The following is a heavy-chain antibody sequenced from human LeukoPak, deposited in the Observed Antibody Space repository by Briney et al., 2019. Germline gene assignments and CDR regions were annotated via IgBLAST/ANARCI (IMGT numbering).Heavy chain of an antibody. D-gene: IGHD3-9*01. V-gene: IGHV4-4*07. J-gene: IGHJ4*02. CDR2: LMTSGYT. CDR3: AREGIPDILTGYASDY. Sequence: PSETLSLTCTVSGASVTNYHWSWVRQPAGKGLEWIGRLMTSGYTDYNPSLKSRVTISVDTSKNQFSLKLSSVTAADTAVYYCAREGIPDILTGYASDYWGQGTLVTVSS. CDR1: GASVTNYH.